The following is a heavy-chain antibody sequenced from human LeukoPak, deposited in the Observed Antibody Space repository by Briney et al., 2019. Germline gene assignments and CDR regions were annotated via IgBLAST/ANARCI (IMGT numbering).Heavy chain of an antibody. V-gene: IGHV4-34*01. CDR2: INHSGST. CDR3: ARVRAARPFDY. D-gene: IGHD6-6*01. J-gene: IGHJ4*02. CDR1: GGSFSGYY. Sequence: SETLSLTCAVYGGSFSGYYWSWLRQPPGKGLEWIGEINHSGSTNYNPSLKSRVTISVDTSKNQFSLKLSSVTAADTAVYYCARVRAARPFDYGGQGTLVTVSS.